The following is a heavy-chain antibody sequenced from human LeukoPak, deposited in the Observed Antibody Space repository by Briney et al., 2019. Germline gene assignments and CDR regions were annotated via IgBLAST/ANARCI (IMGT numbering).Heavy chain of an antibody. CDR3: ATSRQWLVRYFDY. D-gene: IGHD6-19*01. V-gene: IGHV3-23*01. J-gene: IGHJ4*02. CDR2: ISGSGGST. CDR1: GFTFSDYY. Sequence: PGESLRLSCAASGFTFSDYYMSWIRQAPGKGLEWVAAISGSGGSTYYADSVKGRFTISRDNSKNTLYLQMKSLRAEDTAVYYCATSRQWLVRYFDYWGQGTLATVSS.